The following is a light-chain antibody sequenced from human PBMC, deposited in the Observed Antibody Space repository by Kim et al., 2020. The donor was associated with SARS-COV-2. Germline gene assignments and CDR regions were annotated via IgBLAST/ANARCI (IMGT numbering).Light chain of an antibody. V-gene: IGKV1-9*01. CDR3: QQLNDSPPWT. CDR2: AAS. Sequence: SVGDRVTITCRASQGISSSLAWYQQKPRKAPKLLIYAASTLQSGVPSRFSGSGSGTDFTLTISSLQPEDFATYYCQQLNDSPPWTFGQGTKVEIK. J-gene: IGKJ1*01. CDR1: QGISSS.